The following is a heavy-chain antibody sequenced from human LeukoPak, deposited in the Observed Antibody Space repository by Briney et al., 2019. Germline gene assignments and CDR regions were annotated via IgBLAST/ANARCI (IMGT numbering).Heavy chain of an antibody. CDR3: ARGASFDP. CDR2: VYKTGHT. Sequence: SETLSLTCTVSDNSISSFYWSWIRQPPGKGLEWIGFVYKTGHTNYNPSLKSRVTISVDTSKNQFSLKLSSVTAADTAVYYCARGASFDPWSQGTLVTVSS. V-gene: IGHV4-59*12. CDR1: DNSISSFY. J-gene: IGHJ5*02.